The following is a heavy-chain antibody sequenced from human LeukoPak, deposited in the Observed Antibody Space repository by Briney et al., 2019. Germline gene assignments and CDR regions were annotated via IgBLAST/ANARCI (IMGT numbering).Heavy chain of an antibody. CDR3: ARDKSVAGLWFDP. CDR2: INPNSGGT. V-gene: IGHV1-2*02. CDR1: GYTFTSYD. J-gene: IGHJ5*02. Sequence: GASVKVSCKASGYTFTSYDINWVRQATGQGLEWMGWINPNSGGTNYAQKFQGRVTMTRDTSISTAYMELSRLRSDDTAVYYCARDKSVAGLWFDPWGQGTLVTVSS. D-gene: IGHD6-19*01.